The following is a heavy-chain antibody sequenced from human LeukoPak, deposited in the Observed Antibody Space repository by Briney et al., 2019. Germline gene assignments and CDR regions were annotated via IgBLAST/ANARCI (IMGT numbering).Heavy chain of an antibody. J-gene: IGHJ4*02. Sequence: GGSLRLSCVASRFTFSSYAMSWVRQAPGKGLEWVGRIKSKTDGGTTDYAAPVKGRSTISRDDSKNTLYLQMNSLKTEDTAVYYCTTEGRGPPYSSGWPQDYWGQGTLVTVSS. CDR2: IKSKTDGGTT. V-gene: IGHV3-15*01. D-gene: IGHD6-19*01. CDR1: RFTFSSYA. CDR3: TTEGRGPPYSSGWPQDY.